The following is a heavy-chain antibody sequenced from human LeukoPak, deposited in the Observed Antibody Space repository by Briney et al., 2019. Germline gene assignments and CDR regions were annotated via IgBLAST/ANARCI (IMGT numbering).Heavy chain of an antibody. D-gene: IGHD3-22*01. J-gene: IGHJ4*02. CDR2: IHTSGRAT. CDR1: GFSFSEYD. V-gene: IGHV3-48*02. Sequence: PGGSLRLSCVGSGFSFSEYDMSWVRHAPGKGLEWVSYIHTSGRATYYADRVKGRFTISRDNAKNSLYLQMSSLRDEDTAVYYCARDFIDRSADYWGQGTLVTVAS. CDR3: ARDFIDRSADY.